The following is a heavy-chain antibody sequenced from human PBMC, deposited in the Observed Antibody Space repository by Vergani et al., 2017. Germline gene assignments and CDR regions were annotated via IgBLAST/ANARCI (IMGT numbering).Heavy chain of an antibody. CDR1: GYTFTGYY. CDR3: ARDKVMTTVSFYCYGMDV. V-gene: IGHV1-2*04. CDR2: INPNSGGT. Sequence: QVQLVQSGAEVKKPGASVKVSCKASGYTFTGYYMHWVRQAPGQGLEWMGWINPNSGGTNYAQKFQGWVTMTRDTSISTAYMELSRLRSDDTAVYYCARDKVMTTVSFYCYGMDVWGQGTTVTVSS. J-gene: IGHJ6*02. D-gene: IGHD4-17*01.